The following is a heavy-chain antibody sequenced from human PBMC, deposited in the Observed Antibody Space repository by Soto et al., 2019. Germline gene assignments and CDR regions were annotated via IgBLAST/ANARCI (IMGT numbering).Heavy chain of an antibody. CDR3: ARGPNGPYSSFHDS. Sequence: QVQLVQSGAEVKKPGASVKVSCKASGYTFTSYDINWVRQATGQGLEWMGWMNPNSGNTGYAQKFQGRVNMTRTTSISTAYMELSSLGSEDTAVYYCARGPNGPYSSFHDSWGQGTLVTVSS. J-gene: IGHJ4*02. V-gene: IGHV1-8*01. CDR1: GYTFTSYD. CDR2: MNPNSGNT. D-gene: IGHD6-6*01.